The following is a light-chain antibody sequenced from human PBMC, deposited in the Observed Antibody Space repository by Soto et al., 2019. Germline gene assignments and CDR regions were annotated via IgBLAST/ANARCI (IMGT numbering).Light chain of an antibody. CDR1: QSVRSSH. J-gene: IGKJ1*01. CDR2: DAS. V-gene: IGKV3-20*01. Sequence: EIVLTQSPGTLSLSPGERATLNCRASQSVRSSHLAWYQQHPGQAPRLLIHDASRRATGIPDRFSGSGSGTDFTLTINRLEPEDFAVYFCQQYGDLWTFGQGTKVEIK. CDR3: QQYGDLWT.